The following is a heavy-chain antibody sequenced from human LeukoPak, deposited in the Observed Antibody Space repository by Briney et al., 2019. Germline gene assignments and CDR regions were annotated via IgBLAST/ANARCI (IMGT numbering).Heavy chain of an antibody. CDR3: ARRTAVARTAHFDY. D-gene: IGHD6-19*01. CDR2: FSYGGTT. J-gene: IGHJ4*02. Sequence: LETLSLTCSVSGGSIRSNNFSWDWIRQPPGKGLEWIGSFSYGGTTYFNPSLKSRVTMSVDTSKNQFSLKVTSVTAADTAVYYCARRTAVARTAHFDYWGQGILVTVSS. CDR1: GGSIRSNNFS. V-gene: IGHV4-39*01.